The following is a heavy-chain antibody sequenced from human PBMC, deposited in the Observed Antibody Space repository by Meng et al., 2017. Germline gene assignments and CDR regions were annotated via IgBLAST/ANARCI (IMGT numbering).Heavy chain of an antibody. D-gene: IGHD5-18*01. V-gene: IGHV3-23*01. CDR3: AGKPGYNYGLS. Sequence: GESLKISCAASGFTFSSHAMTWVRQAPGKGLEWVSIISGSDGSTYYADSVKGRFTISRDNSKNTLYLQMNSLRAEDTAVYYCAGKPGYNYGLSWGQGTLVTVSS. CDR1: GFTFSSHA. J-gene: IGHJ4*02. CDR2: ISGSDGST.